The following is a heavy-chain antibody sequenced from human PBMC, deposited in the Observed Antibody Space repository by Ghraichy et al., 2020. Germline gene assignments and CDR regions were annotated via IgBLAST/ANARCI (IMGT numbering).Heavy chain of an antibody. D-gene: IGHD2-2*01. V-gene: IGHV3-15*01. CDR1: GFTFSNAW. CDR2: IKSKTDGGTT. J-gene: IGHJ6*03. Sequence: GGSLRLSCAASGFTFSNAWMSWVRQAPGKGLEWVGRIKSKTDGGTTDYAAPVKGRFTISRDDSKNTLYLQMNSLKTEDTAVYYCTTDIGYCSSTSCPTYYYYYYMDVWGKGTTVTVSS. CDR3: TTDIGYCSSTSCPTYYYYYYMDV.